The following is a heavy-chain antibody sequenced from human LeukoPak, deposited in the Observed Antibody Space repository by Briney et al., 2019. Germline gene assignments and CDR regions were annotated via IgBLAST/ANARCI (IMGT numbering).Heavy chain of an antibody. CDR2: IRYDGSNK. J-gene: IGHJ4*02. CDR1: GFTFSSYG. Sequence: GGSLRLSCAASGFTFSSYGMHWVRQAPGKGLEWVAFIRYDGSNKYYADSVKGRFTISRDNSKNTLYLQMNSLRAEDTAVYYCAKDQGLATFQSYFDYWGQGTLVTVSS. V-gene: IGHV3-30*02. CDR3: AKDQGLATFQSYFDY. D-gene: IGHD5-12*01.